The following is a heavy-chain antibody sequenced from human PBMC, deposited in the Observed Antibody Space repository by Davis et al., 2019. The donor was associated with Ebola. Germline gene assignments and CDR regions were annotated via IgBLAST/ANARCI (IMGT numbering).Heavy chain of an antibody. V-gene: IGHV3-30*02. D-gene: IGHD1-26*01. Sequence: GGSLRLSCAASGFTFSTFSMNWVRQAPGKGLEWVAVIWYDGSNKYYADSVKGRFTISRDNSKNTLYLQMNSLRAEDTAVYYCAKDWIVGAPWGYGMDVWGQGTTVTVSS. CDR3: AKDWIVGAPWGYGMDV. J-gene: IGHJ6*02. CDR1: GFTFSTFS. CDR2: IWYDGSNK.